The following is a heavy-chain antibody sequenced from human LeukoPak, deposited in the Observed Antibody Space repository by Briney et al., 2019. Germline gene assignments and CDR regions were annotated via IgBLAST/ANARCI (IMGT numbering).Heavy chain of an antibody. D-gene: IGHD5-18*01. V-gene: IGHV3-48*04. CDR2: ISSSSSNI. J-gene: IGHJ4*02. CDR1: GFTFSSYS. CDR3: ARGYSYGYGGFDY. Sequence: GGSLRLSCAASGFTFSSYSINWVRQAPGKGLEWVSYISSSSSNIYYAESVKGRFSIFRDNAKNSLYLQMNSLRAEDTAVYYCARGYSYGYGGFDYWGQGTLVIVSS.